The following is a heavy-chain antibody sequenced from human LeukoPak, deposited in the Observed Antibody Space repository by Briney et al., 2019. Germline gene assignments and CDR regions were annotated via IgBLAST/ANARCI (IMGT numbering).Heavy chain of an antibody. J-gene: IGHJ4*02. Sequence: SETLSLTCSVSGVSVSRHYWNWVRLSPGKGLEWIAYFYRSGTTFYNPSLKGRVTISVDTSTNQVSLEVTSVTAADTAIYYCARRGPSNTGDLDVWGQEVLVTVSS. CDR2: FYRSGTT. CDR3: ARRGPSNTGDLDV. V-gene: IGHV4-59*02. CDR1: GVSVSRHY. D-gene: IGHD1-1*01.